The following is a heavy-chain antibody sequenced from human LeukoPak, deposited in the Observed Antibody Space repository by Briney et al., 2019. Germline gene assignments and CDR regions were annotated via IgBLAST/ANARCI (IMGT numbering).Heavy chain of an antibody. J-gene: IGHJ4*02. V-gene: IGHV5-51*01. Sequence: GAALEISREAAGSTFRTYWIGGGRPLPGKGQEGMGIIYTGDSETQDTPSWEGQVTFSDDKSIHTAYLQWSSLKDADSAMYFCVRLTGHEFEHWGQGTPVTVSS. D-gene: IGHD1/OR15-1a*01. CDR2: IYTGDSET. CDR1: GSTFRTYW. CDR3: VRLTGHEFEH.